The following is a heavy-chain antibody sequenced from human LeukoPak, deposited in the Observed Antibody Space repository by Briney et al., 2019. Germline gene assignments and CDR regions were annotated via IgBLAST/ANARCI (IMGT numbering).Heavy chain of an antibody. CDR1: GFTFTTFW. CDR3: AKITDGELRRFDY. CDR2: INHDGSST. Sequence: GGSLRLSCATSGFTFTTFWMHWVRQVLGKGLVWVSRINHDGSSTNYADSVKGRFTISRDNSKNTLYLQMNSLRAEDTAVYYCAKITDGELRRFDYWGQGTLVTVSS. J-gene: IGHJ4*02. D-gene: IGHD1-26*01. V-gene: IGHV3-74*01.